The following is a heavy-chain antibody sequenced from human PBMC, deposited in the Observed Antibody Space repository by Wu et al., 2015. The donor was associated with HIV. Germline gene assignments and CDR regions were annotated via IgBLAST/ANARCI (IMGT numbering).Heavy chain of an antibody. CDR3: AVSNYYDSSGYWFDP. CDR2: ISAHNDVP. V-gene: IGHV1-18*01. CDR1: GGTFSSYA. D-gene: IGHD3-22*01. J-gene: IGHJ5*02. Sequence: QVQLVQSGAEVKKPGSSVKVSCKASGGTFSSYAISWVRQAPGQGLEWMGWISAHNDVPTYAQKVQGRVTMTTDTSTSTAYMELRSLRSDDTAVYYCAVSNYYDSSGYWFDPGAREPWSPSPQ.